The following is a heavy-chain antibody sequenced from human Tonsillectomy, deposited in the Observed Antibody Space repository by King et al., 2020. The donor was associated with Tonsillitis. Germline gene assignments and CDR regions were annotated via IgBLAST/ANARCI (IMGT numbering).Heavy chain of an antibody. CDR1: GGSISNGSYN. CDR2: FYTSVST. CDR3: ARGAAAAFDY. D-gene: IGHD6-13*01. J-gene: IGHJ4*02. Sequence: VQLQESGPGLVKPSQTLSLTCTVSGGSISNGSYNWSWIRQPAGKRLEWIGRFYTSVSTNYNPSLTGRVTMSVETSKNQFSLKLSSVTAADTAVYFCARGAAAAFDYWGQGTLVTVSS. V-gene: IGHV4-61*02.